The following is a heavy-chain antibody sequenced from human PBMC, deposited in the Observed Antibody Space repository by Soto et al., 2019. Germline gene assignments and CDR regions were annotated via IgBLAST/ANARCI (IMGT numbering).Heavy chain of an antibody. CDR1: GFRFSDYY. CDR2: ISSTSSST. D-gene: IGHD3-22*01. J-gene: IGHJ4*02. Sequence: GGSLRLSCAASGFRFSDYYMNWIRQAPGEGLEWVSYISSTSSSTNYADSVKGRFTISRDNANNSLYLQMNSLRGEDTAVYYCARDRSYYDSNGIDFWGQGTLVTVSS. V-gene: IGHV3-11*06. CDR3: ARDRSYYDSNGIDF.